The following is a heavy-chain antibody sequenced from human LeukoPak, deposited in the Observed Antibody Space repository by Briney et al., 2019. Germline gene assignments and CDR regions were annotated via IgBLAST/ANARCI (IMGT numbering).Heavy chain of an antibody. CDR2: ISDSGGGST. CDR1: GFTLSDYA. D-gene: IGHD6-6*01. Sequence: GGSLRLSCAASGFTLSDYAMSWVRQAPGKGLEWVSAISDSGGGSTYYADSVKGRFTISRDNSKNTLYLQMSSLRLEDTAIYYCAKDIRTRQYFDYWGQGTQVTVSS. CDR3: AKDIRTRQYFDY. V-gene: IGHV3-23*01. J-gene: IGHJ4*02.